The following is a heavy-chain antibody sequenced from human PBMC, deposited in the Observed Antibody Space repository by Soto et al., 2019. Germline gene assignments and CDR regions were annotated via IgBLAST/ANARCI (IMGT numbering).Heavy chain of an antibody. V-gene: IGHV1-69*02. CDR3: ARVEWGAATFDY. CDR2: IIPILGIA. CDR1: GGTFSSYT. J-gene: IGHJ4*02. D-gene: IGHD3-3*01. Sequence: QVQLVQSGAEVKKPGSSVKVSCKASGGTFSSYTISWVRQAPGQGLEWMGRIIPILGIANYAQKFQGRVXIXAXXSTSTAYMELSSLRSEDTAVYYCARVEWGAATFDYWGQGTLVTVSS.